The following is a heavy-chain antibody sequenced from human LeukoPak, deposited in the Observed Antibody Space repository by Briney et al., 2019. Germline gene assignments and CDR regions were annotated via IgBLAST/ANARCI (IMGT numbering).Heavy chain of an antibody. CDR1: GFSLTTYG. CDR2: IKQDGGEK. D-gene: IGHD5-12*01. CDR3: ARARGGYDLDY. Sequence: GGSLRLSCAASGFSLTTYGTHWLRQAPGKGLEWVANIKQDGGEKYYVESVKGRFTISRDNVKNSLYLQMNSLRVEDTAVYYCARARGGYDLDYWGQGTLVTVSS. J-gene: IGHJ4*02. V-gene: IGHV3-7*01.